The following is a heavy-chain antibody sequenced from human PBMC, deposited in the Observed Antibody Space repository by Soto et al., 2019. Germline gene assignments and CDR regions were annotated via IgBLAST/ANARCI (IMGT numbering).Heavy chain of an antibody. CDR3: ARAYRVEMATIDY. CDR2: ISSSSSYI. J-gene: IGHJ4*02. D-gene: IGHD5-12*01. Sequence: GGSMRLSCAASGFTFSSSSMNWARQAPGKGLEWVSSISSSSSYIYYADSVKGRFTISRDNAKNSLYLQMNSLRAEDTAVYYCARAYRVEMATIDYWGQGTLVTVSS. V-gene: IGHV3-21*01. CDR1: GFTFSSSS.